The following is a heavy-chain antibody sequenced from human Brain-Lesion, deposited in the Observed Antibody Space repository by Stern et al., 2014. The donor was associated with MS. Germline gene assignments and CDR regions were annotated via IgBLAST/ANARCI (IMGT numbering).Heavy chain of an antibody. CDR2: IYYSGST. CDR3: ASLFGLAAFGPADY. Sequence: VQLVESGPGLVKPSETLSLTCTVSGGSISNTAYYWGWIRQPPGKGLEWIASIYYSGSTYYNPSLKSRVTISVDTPRARFPVKLTSVTAADTAVYYCASLFGLAAFGPADYWGQGTLVTVSS. D-gene: IGHD6-25*01. V-gene: IGHV4-39*01. J-gene: IGHJ4*02. CDR1: GGSISNTAYY.